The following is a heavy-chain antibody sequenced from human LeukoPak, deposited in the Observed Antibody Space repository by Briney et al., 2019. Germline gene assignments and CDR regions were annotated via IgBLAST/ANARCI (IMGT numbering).Heavy chain of an antibody. CDR3: AKDKSQYRVGAEFDY. J-gene: IGHJ4*02. CDR1: GFTFSSHA. V-gene: IGHV3-23*01. CDR2: ISVSGGST. Sequence: GGFLRLSCAASGFTFSSHAMSWVRQAPGKGLEWVSTISVSGGSTYYADSVKGRFTISRENSKNTLYLQMNSLRAEDKAVYYCAKDKSQYRVGAEFDYWGQGTLVTVSS. D-gene: IGHD1-26*01.